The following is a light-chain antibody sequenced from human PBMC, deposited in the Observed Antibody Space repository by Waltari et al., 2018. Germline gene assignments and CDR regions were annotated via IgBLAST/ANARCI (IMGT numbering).Light chain of an antibody. Sequence: DIQMTQSPSSLSASILDRLTITCQASQNITNYLNWYQHKPGKAPNLLIYDSSSLETGSPSRFTGSGSATDFTFTISSLQPEDLAAYYCQQYHNLPRTFGGGTKVEI. J-gene: IGKJ4*02. CDR3: QQYHNLPRT. CDR2: DSS. CDR1: QNITNY. V-gene: IGKV1-33*01.